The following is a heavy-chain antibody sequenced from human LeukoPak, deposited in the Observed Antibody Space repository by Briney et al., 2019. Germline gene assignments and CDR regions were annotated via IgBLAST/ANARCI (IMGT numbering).Heavy chain of an antibody. V-gene: IGHV4-59*11. Sequence: SETLSLTCIVSGASISSHYWSWIRQPPGKRLEWIGYVHHDGTTNQYASLERRVAISIDTSRNQKFLKLSSMTDAETAMYYCARGSTRADDYWGQGILVTVS. J-gene: IGHJ4*02. CDR3: ARGSTRADDY. D-gene: IGHD2/OR15-2a*01. CDR2: VHHDGTT. CDR1: GASISSHY.